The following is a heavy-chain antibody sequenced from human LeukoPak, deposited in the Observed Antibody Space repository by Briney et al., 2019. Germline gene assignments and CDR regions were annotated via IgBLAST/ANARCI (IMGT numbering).Heavy chain of an antibody. V-gene: IGHV3-30*02. J-gene: IGHJ3*02. Sequence: GGSLRLSCAASGFTFSSYGMHWVRQAPGKGLEWVAFIRYDGTNKYYADSVKGRFTISRDNARNSLYLQMNSLRAEDTAVYYCGSLDSREDSTSRWGPLDIWGQGTMVTVSS. CDR2: IRYDGTNK. CDR1: GFTFSSYG. D-gene: IGHD2-2*01. CDR3: GSLDSREDSTSRWGPLDI.